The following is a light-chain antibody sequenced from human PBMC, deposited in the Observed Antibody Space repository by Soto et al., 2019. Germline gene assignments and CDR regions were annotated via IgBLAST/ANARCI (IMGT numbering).Light chain of an antibody. J-gene: IGKJ5*01. CDR1: QRLSASD. Sequence: EIVFTQSAGTLSLSPGQRATLSCRASQRLSASDIAWYQQKPGQAPKFLIYGVSSRATGIPDRFSGSGSGTDFTLTISRLEPEDFAVYHCQQYGSSPLITFGQGTRLEIK. V-gene: IGKV3-20*01. CDR2: GVS. CDR3: QQYGSSPLIT.